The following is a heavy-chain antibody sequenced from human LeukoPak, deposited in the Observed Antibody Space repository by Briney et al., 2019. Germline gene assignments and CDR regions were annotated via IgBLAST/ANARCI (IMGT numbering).Heavy chain of an antibody. CDR2: IYTSGST. CDR3: SGQPVLRFLEAVDY. V-gene: IGHV4-4*07. J-gene: IGHJ4*02. Sequence: PSETLALTCTFSGGSISSYYWSWIRQPAGKGLEWIGRIYTSGSTNYNPSLKSRVTMSVDTSKNQFSLKLSSVTAADTAVYYCSGQPVLRFLEAVDYWGPGTLVTVSS. CDR1: GGSISSYY. D-gene: IGHD3-3*01.